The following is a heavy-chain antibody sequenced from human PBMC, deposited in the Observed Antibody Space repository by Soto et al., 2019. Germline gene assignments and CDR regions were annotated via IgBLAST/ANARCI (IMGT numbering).Heavy chain of an antibody. Sequence: ASVKVSCKASGYTFTSYDINWVRQATGQGLEWMGWMNPNSGGTSTAQKFQGWVTMTTDTSISTASMELTRLTSDDTAIYYCARGDSTDCSNGVCSFFYNHDMDVWGQGTTVTVSS. CDR2: MNPNSGGT. J-gene: IGHJ6*02. V-gene: IGHV1-2*04. D-gene: IGHD2-8*01. CDR1: GYTFTSYD. CDR3: ARGDSTDCSNGVCSFFYNHDMDV.